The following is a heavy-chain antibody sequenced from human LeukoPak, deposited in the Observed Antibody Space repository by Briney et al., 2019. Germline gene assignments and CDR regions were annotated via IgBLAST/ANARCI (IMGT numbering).Heavy chain of an antibody. CDR2: IYPGDSDT. D-gene: IGHD6-19*01. Sequence: GESLKISCKASGYSFTNYWIGWVRQMPGKGLEWMGIIYPGDSDTRYSPSFQGQVTISADKSISTAYLQWSSLKASDTAMHYCVRQDSNGWRDWGQGTLVTVSS. CDR3: VRQDSNGWRD. J-gene: IGHJ4*02. CDR1: GYSFTNYW. V-gene: IGHV5-51*01.